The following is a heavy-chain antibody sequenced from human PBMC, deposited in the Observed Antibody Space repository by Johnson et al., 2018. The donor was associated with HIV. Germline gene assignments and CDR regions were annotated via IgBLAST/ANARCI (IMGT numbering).Heavy chain of an antibody. D-gene: IGHD4-11*01. CDR2: VSYDGSER. CDR1: GFAFSNAW. Sequence: QVQLVESGGDLVKPGGSLRLSCAASGFAFSNAWMSWVRQAPGKGLEWVAVVSYDGSERYYADSVKGRFIISRDNSKNTLYLQRNSLRPEDTAVYYCAKETRDSRSAFDIWGQGTLVTVSS. CDR3: AKETRDSRSAFDI. V-gene: IGHV3-30*18. J-gene: IGHJ3*02.